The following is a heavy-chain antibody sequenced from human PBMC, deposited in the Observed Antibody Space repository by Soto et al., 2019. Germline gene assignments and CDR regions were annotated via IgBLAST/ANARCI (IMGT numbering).Heavy chain of an antibody. CDR1: GYSFTSHG. CDR3: AGMVRGSNIDDYHYMDV. D-gene: IGHD3-10*01. V-gene: IGHV1-18*01. J-gene: IGHJ6*03. CDR2: ISASNGDT. Sequence: QVQLVQSGAEVKKPGASVKVSCKASGYSFTSHGISWVRQAPGQGLEWMAWISASNGDTNYAQKFQGRVTVTTDTATSTGYMELRSLSSEDTAVYYCAGMVRGSNIDDYHYMDVWGKGTTVTVSS.